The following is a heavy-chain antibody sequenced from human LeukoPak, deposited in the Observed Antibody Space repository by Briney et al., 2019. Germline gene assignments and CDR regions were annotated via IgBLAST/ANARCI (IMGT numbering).Heavy chain of an antibody. CDR2: IIPIFGTA. J-gene: IGHJ3*02. V-gene: IGHV1-69*01. D-gene: IGHD6-19*01. Sequence: GSSVKVSCKASGGTFSSYAFSWVRQAPGQGLEWMGGIIPIFGTANYAQKFQGRVTITADESTSTAYMELSSLRSEDTAVYYCARFRQWLANDAFDIWGQGTMVTVSS. CDR3: ARFRQWLANDAFDI. CDR1: GGTFSSYA.